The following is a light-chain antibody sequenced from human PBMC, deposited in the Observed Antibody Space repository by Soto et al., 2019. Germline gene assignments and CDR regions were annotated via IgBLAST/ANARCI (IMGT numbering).Light chain of an antibody. V-gene: IGKV3-15*01. CDR1: QSVSSK. CDR2: GAS. Sequence: EIVMTQSPATLSVSPGERATLSCRASQSVSSKLAWSQQKPGQGPRLLIYGASTRATGIPARFSGSGSETEFTLTISSLQSEDFAVYYCQHYSTWLWTFGQGTKVEIK. J-gene: IGKJ1*01. CDR3: QHYSTWLWT.